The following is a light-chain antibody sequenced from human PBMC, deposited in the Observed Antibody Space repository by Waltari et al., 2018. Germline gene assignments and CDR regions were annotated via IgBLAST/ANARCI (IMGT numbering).Light chain of an antibody. Sequence: SYDLTQPPSVSVSPGQTARITCSGDELPNQYGYWYQQKSGQAPRWVIYEHNKRPSGFHWRFYGATSVKIVTLPINGVQAGDAADYYCHSADSSGCNVLFGGGTKLTVL. J-gene: IGLJ2*01. CDR3: HSADSSGCNVL. CDR2: EHN. CDR1: ELPNQY. V-gene: IGLV3-25*03.